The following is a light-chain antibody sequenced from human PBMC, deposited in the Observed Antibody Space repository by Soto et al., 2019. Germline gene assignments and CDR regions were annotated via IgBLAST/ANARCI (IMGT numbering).Light chain of an antibody. Sequence: QSALTQPASVSASPGQSITISCTGTRNDVGLYNYVSWYQHHPGNAPKLIIYGVSDRPSGVSNRFSGSKSGNTASLTISGLQAEDEADYYCSSYRSGGTFVFGSGTKLTVL. V-gene: IGLV2-14*01. CDR3: SSYRSGGTFV. CDR2: GVS. CDR1: RNDVGLYNY. J-gene: IGLJ1*01.